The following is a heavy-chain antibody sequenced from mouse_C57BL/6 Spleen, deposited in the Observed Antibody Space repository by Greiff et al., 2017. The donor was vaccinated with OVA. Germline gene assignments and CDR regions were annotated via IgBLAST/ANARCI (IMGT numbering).Heavy chain of an antibody. CDR3: ARPDGNYVFAY. V-gene: IGHV5-12*01. CDR1: GFTFSDSY. J-gene: IGHJ3*01. Sequence: VKLLESGGGLVQPGGSLKLSCAASGFTFSDSYMYWVRQTPEKRLEWVAYISNGGGSTYYPNTVKGRFTISRDNAKNTLYLQMSRLKSEDTAMYYCARPDGNYVFAYWGQGTLVTVSA. D-gene: IGHD2-1*01. CDR2: ISNGGGST.